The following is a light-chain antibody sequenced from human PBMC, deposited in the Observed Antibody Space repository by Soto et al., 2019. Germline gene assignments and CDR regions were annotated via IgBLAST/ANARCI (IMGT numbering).Light chain of an antibody. J-gene: IGKJ2*01. Sequence: EIVMTQSPATRSVSPGERATLSCRASQSVSSNLAWYQQKPGQAPRLLIYGASTRSIGIPARFSGSGSGTEFTLTISSLQSEDFAVYYCQQYNNWPPYTFGQGTKLEIK. V-gene: IGKV3-15*01. CDR3: QQYNNWPPYT. CDR2: GAS. CDR1: QSVSSN.